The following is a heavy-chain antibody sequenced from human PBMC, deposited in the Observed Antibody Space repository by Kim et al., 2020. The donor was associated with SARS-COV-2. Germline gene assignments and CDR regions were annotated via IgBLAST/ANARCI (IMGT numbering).Heavy chain of an antibody. CDR2: IIPIFGTA. J-gene: IGHJ4*02. V-gene: IGHV1-69*13. CDR1: GGTFSSYA. CDR3: ARVESGSLGGYFDY. D-gene: IGHD1-26*01. Sequence: SVKVSCKASGGTFSSYAISWVRQAPGQGLEWMGGIIPIFGTANYAQKFQGRVTITADESTSTAYMELSSLRSEDTAVYYCARVESGSLGGYFDYWGQGTXVTVSS.